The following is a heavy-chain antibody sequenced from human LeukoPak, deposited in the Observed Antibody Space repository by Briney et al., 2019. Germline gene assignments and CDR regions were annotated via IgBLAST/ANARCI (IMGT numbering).Heavy chain of an antibody. CDR3: ARDCSSTSCYRGGFDP. CDR1: GFTFSSYW. CDR2: IKQDGSEN. J-gene: IGHJ5*02. V-gene: IGHV3-7*01. D-gene: IGHD2-2*02. Sequence: PGGSLRLSCAASGFTFSSYWMSWVRQAPGKGLEWVASIKQDGSENYYVDSVKGRFTIPRDNAKNSLYLQMNSLRAEDTAVYYCARDCSSTSCYRGGFDPWGQGTLVTVSS.